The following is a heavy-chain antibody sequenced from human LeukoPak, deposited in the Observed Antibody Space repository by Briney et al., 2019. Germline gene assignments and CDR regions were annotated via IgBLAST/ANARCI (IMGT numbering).Heavy chain of an antibody. D-gene: IGHD3-3*01. Sequence: ASVKVSCKASGYTFTSYGISWVRQAPGQGLEWMGWISAYNGNTNYAQKLQGRVTMTTDTSTSTAYMELRSLRSDDTAVYYCARGGTAYYDFWSGYALDYWGQGTLVTVSS. CDR1: GYTFTSYG. CDR3: ARGGTAYYDFWSGYALDY. V-gene: IGHV1-18*01. J-gene: IGHJ4*02. CDR2: ISAYNGNT.